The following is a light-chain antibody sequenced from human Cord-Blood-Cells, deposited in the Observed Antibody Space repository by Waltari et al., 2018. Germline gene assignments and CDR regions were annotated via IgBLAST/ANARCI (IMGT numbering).Light chain of an antibody. Sequence: QSALTHPASVSGSPGQSITISCTGTSSDVGGYNSVSWYQQHPDKAPKLMFYDVSNRPSGVSNRFSGSKSGNTASLTISGLQAEDEADYYCSSYTSSSTLVFGGGTKLTVL. V-gene: IGLV2-14*01. CDR3: SSYTSSSTLV. J-gene: IGLJ2*01. CDR2: DVS. CDR1: SSDVGGYNS.